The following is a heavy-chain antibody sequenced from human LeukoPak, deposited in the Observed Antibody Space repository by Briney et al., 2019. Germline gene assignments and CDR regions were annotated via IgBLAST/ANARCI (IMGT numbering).Heavy chain of an antibody. V-gene: IGHV4-30-4*08. D-gene: IGHD3-3*01. CDR1: GGSISSGDYY. J-gene: IGHJ4*02. Sequence: SQTLSLTCTVSGGSISSGDYYWSWIRQPPGKGLEWIGYIYYSGSTYYNPSLKSRVTISVDTSKNQFSLKLSSVTAADTAVYYCARQTFWSGYPPSDYWRQGTLVTVSS. CDR2: IYYSGST. CDR3: ARQTFWSGYPPSDY.